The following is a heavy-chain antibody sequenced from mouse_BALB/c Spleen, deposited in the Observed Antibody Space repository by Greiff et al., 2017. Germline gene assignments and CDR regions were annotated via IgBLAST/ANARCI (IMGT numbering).Heavy chain of an antibody. CDR2: IDPANGNT. J-gene: IGHJ3*01. D-gene: IGHD2-1*01. CDR3: ARADLLWYPWFAY. V-gene: IGHV14-3*02. CDR1: GFNIKDTY. Sequence: EGQLQQSGAELVKPGASVKLSCTASGFNIKDTYMHWVKQRPEQGLEWIGRIDPANGNTKYDPKFQGKATITADTSSNTAYLQLSSLTSEDTAVYYCARADLLWYPWFAYWGQGTLVTVSA.